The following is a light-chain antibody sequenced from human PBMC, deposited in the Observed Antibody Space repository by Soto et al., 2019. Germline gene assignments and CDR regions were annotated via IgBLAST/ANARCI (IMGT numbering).Light chain of an antibody. V-gene: IGKV1-8*01. CDR3: QQYYSYPYT. J-gene: IGKJ2*01. CDR2: AAS. Sequence: AIRMTQSPSSFSASTGDRVTITCRASQGISSYLAWYQQKPGKAPKLLIYAASTLQSGVPSRFNGSGSGTDFTLTISCLQSEDFATYYCQQYYSYPYTFGQGTKLEIK. CDR1: QGISSY.